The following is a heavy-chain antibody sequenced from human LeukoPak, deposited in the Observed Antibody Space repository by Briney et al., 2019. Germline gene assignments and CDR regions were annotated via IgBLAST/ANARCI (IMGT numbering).Heavy chain of an antibody. CDR3: ARVSGTGNYPFDY. CDR1: GGSISSSSYY. CDR2: IHYSGST. V-gene: IGHV4-39*07. J-gene: IGHJ4*02. D-gene: IGHD1-7*01. Sequence: SETLSPTCTASGGSISSSSYYWGWIRQPPGKGLEWIGSIHYSGSTYYNPSLKSRVTISVDTSNNQFSLKLSSVTAADTAVYHCARVSGTGNYPFDYWGQGTLVTVSS.